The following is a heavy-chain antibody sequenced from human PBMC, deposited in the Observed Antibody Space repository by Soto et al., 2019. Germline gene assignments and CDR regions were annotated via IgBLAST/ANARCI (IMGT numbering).Heavy chain of an antibody. Sequence: QVQVVASGGGVVQPGRSLRLSCAASGFTFRSYAMHWVRQAPGKGLEWVAVISRDGTNKYYVDSLKGRFTISRDNSKDTVYLQMNSLRDEDSAMFYFARSRSGAVADSFDFWGQGTLVTVSS. CDR1: GFTFRSYA. V-gene: IGHV3-30*03. D-gene: IGHD3-10*01. J-gene: IGHJ4*02. CDR2: ISRDGTNK. CDR3: ARSRSGAVADSFDF.